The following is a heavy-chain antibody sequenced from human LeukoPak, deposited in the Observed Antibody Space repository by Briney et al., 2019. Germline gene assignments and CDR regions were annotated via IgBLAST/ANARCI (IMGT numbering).Heavy chain of an antibody. CDR3: AMAQGIVVADDAFDI. CDR1: GFTFSSYE. D-gene: IGHD3-22*01. Sequence: GGSLRLSCAASGFTFSSYEMNWVRQAPGKGLEWVSYISSSGSTIYYADSVEGRFTISRDNAKNSLYLQMNSLRAEDTAVYYCAMAQGIVVADDAFDIWGQGTMVTVSS. V-gene: IGHV3-48*03. J-gene: IGHJ3*02. CDR2: ISSSGSTI.